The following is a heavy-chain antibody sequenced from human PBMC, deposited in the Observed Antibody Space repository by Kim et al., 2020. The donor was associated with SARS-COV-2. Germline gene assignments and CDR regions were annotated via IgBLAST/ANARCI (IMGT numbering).Heavy chain of an antibody. D-gene: IGHD3-10*01. CDR1: GYTFTSYA. CDR3: ARGGTYYYGSGTYVPDY. V-gene: IGHV7-4-1*02. J-gene: IGHJ4*02. CDR2: INTHTGNP. Sequence: ASVKVSCKASGYTFTSYAMNWVRQAPGQGLEWMGWINTHTGNPTYAQGITGRFVFSLDTSVSTAYLQISSLKAEDTAVYYCARGGTYYYGSGTYVPDYWGQGTLVTVSS.